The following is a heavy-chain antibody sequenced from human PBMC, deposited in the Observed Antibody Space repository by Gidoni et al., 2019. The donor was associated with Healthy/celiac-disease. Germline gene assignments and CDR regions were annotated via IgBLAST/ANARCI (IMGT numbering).Heavy chain of an antibody. CDR1: GGSFSGYY. V-gene: IGHV4-34*01. Sequence: QVQLQQWGAGLLKPSATLSLTCAGYGGSFSGYYWSWIRQPPGKGLEWIGGINHSGSTNYNPSLKSRVTISVDTYKNQFSLKLISVTAADTAVYYCARNRESSDVDYWGQGTLVTVSS. CDR3: ARNRESSDVDY. CDR2: INHSGST. J-gene: IGHJ4*02. D-gene: IGHD2-2*01.